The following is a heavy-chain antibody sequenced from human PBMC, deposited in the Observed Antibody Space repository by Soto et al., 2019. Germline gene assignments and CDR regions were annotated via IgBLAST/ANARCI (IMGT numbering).Heavy chain of an antibody. CDR2: IYYNGDT. CDR3: AREGGDIVKVPYY. CDR1: GVSINRGDYY. Sequence: QVRLQEWGPKLVRPSQTLSLTCSVSGVSINRGDYYWSWIRQSPGRGLEWIGSIYYNGDTNNNTSLGSLVTMSLYTSKNQFFLDLHSVVAPDTAVYFCAREGGDIVKVPYYWGQGTLITVSS. D-gene: IGHD2-15*01. V-gene: IGHV4-30-4*01. J-gene: IGHJ4*02.